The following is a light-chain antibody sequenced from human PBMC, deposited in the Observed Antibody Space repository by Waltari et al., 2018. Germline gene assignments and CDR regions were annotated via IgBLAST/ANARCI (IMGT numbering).Light chain of an antibody. V-gene: IGKV1-39*01. Sequence: DIQMTQSSSSLSASIGGRVTITCRASQNIGGYLNWYQHRPGRAPKLLIYGTTTLHSGVPSRFSGSGSGTSFTLSITSLQPEDLATYICQQTYSTPPTFGQGTKLEIK. CDR1: QNIGGY. J-gene: IGKJ2*01. CDR2: GTT. CDR3: QQTYSTPPT.